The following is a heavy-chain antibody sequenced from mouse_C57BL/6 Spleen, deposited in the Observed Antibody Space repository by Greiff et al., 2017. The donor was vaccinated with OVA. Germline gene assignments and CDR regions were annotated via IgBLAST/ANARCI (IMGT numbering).Heavy chain of an antibody. J-gene: IGHJ3*01. Sequence: DVKLVESGPELVKPGASVKIPCKASGYTFTDYNMDWVKQSHGKSLEWIGDINPNNGGTIYNQKFKGKATLTVDKSSSTAYMELRSLTSEDTAVYYCARSGDYDGWFAYWGQGTLVTVSA. CDR1: GYTFTDYN. CDR3: ARSGDYDGWFAY. D-gene: IGHD2-4*01. CDR2: INPNNGGT. V-gene: IGHV1-18*01.